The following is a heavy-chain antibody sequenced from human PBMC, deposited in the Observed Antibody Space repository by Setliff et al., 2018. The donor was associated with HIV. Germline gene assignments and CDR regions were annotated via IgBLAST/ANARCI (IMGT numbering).Heavy chain of an antibody. CDR3: AREGRHPIFDY. CDR2: ISSSSSTI. D-gene: IGHD2-2*02. Sequence: GSLRLSCAASGFTFNSYWMTWVRQAPGKGLEWVSYISSSSSTIYYADSVKGRFTISRDNAKNSLYLQMNSLRAEDTAVYYCAREGRHPIFDYWGQGTLVTVSS. J-gene: IGHJ4*02. V-gene: IGHV3-48*04. CDR1: GFTFNSYW.